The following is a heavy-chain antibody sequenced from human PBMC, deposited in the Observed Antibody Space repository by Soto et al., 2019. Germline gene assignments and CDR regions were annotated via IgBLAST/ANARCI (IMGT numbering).Heavy chain of an antibody. V-gene: IGHV1-8*01. J-gene: IGHJ5*02. CDR2: MNPGSGDT. CDR1: GYSFTNND. Sequence: ASVKVSCKASGYSFTNNDVTWVRQATGQGLEWMGWMNPGSGDTGYAQKFQGRVTMTRDISIATAYMELSSLRSDDTAIYYCAGMATFGSLNWFDPWGQGTLVTVSS. CDR3: AGMATFGSLNWFDP. D-gene: IGHD3-16*01.